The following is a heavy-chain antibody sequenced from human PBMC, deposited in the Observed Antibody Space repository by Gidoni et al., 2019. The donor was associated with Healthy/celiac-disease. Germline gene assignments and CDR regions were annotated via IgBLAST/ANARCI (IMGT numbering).Heavy chain of an antibody. CDR2: SNK. CDR3: AKPPVWGSLNDAFEI. V-gene: IGHV3-30*02. D-gene: IGHD7-27*01. Sequence: SNKYYADSVKGRFTISRDNSKNTLYLQMNSLRAEDTACYYLAKPPVWGSLNDAFEILGQGTMVTV. J-gene: IGHJ3*02.